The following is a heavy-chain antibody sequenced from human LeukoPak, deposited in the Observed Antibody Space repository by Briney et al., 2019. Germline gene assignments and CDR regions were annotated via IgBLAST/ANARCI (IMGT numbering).Heavy chain of an antibody. CDR2: ISGSGGST. J-gene: IGHJ4*02. CDR3: AKSKGGYDADYFDY. D-gene: IGHD5-12*01. Sequence: GGSLRLSCAASGFTFSSYSMNWVRQAPGKGLEWVSAISGSGGSTYYADSVKGRFTISRDNSKNTLYLQMNSLRAEDTAVYYCAKSKGGYDADYFDYWGQGTLVTVSS. CDR1: GFTFSSYS. V-gene: IGHV3-23*01.